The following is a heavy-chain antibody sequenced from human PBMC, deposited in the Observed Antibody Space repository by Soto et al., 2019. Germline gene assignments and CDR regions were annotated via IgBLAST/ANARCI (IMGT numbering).Heavy chain of an antibody. D-gene: IGHD6-6*01. CDR1: GYTFTSYD. CDR2: MNPNSGNT. V-gene: IGHV1-8*01. CDR3: AREGSYSSSSHYYYYGMDV. Sequence: ASVKVSCKASGYTFTSYDINWVRQATGQGLEWMGWMNPNSGNTGYAQKFQGKVTMTRNTSISTAYMELSSLRSEDTAVYYCAREGSYSSSSHYYYYGMDVWGQGTTVTVSS. J-gene: IGHJ6*02.